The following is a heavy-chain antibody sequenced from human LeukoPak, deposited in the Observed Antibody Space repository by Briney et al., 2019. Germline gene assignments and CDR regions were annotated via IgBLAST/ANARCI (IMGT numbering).Heavy chain of an antibody. V-gene: IGHV4-59*01. CDR2: IYYSGST. CDR3: ARGESPYYYDSTGKYLGVWLDP. D-gene: IGHD3-22*01. CDR1: GGSISSYY. J-gene: IGHJ5*02. Sequence: SETLSLTCTVSGGSISSYYWSWLRQPPGKGLEWIGYIYYSGSTNYNPSLKSRVTISVDTSKNQFSLKLSSVTAADTAVYYCARGESPYYYDSTGKYLGVWLDPWGQGTLVTVSS.